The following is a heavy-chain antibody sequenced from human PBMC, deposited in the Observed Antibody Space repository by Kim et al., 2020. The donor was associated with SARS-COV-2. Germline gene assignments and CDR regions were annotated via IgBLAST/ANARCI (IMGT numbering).Heavy chain of an antibody. V-gene: IGHV2-5*01. Sequence: SGPTLVKPTQTLSLTCTFSGFSLTTPGVGVGWIRQPPGRALEWLALIYWHDDKRYSPSLKTRLTITQVTSNNQVVLTMTNMDPVDTGTYYCVHRPERDLVGYYFDYGGQGTVVTVSS. CDR2: IYWHDDK. J-gene: IGHJ4*02. CDR1: GFSLTTPGVG. CDR3: VHRPERDLVGYYFDY. D-gene: IGHD1-26*01.